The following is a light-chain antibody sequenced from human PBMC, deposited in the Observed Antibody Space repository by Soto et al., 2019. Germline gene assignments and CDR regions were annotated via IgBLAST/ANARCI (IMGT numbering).Light chain of an antibody. CDR1: QSVSSN. V-gene: IGKV3D-15*01. CDR3: QQYNNLPPWT. J-gene: IGKJ1*01. Sequence: EIVMKQSPATLSVSHGERVTLSCRASQSVSSNLAWYQQKPGQSPRLLIYGASTRATGIPARFSGSGSGTEFTLTISSRQSEDFVVYYCQQYNNLPPWTFGQGSNVDIK. CDR2: GAS.